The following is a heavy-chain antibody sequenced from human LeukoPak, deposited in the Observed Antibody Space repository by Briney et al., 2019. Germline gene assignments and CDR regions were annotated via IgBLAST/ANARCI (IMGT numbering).Heavy chain of an antibody. D-gene: IGHD3-16*01. CDR3: ARHSLVDRDRPYYFDY. Sequence: PSQTLSLTCTVSGGSISSSSYYWGWLRQPPGKGLEWIGSIYYSGSTYYNPSLKSRVTISVDTSKNQFSLKLSSVTAADTAVYYCARHSLVDRDRPYYFDYWSQGTLVTVSS. J-gene: IGHJ4*02. V-gene: IGHV4-39*01. CDR2: IYYSGST. CDR1: GGSISSSSYY.